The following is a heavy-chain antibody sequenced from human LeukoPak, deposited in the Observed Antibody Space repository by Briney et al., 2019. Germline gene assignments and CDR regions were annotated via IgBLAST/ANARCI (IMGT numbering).Heavy chain of an antibody. Sequence: PGGSLRLSCAASGFTFSNYCMSWVRQAPGKGLEWLANINQDGSEIYYVDSVKGRFTISRYNGKNSMYLQINSLTADDTAVYYCARDQGSIIVVRTTTWYLDPWGRGTLVTVSS. CDR2: INQDGSEI. CDR1: GFTFSNYC. D-gene: IGHD3-22*01. CDR3: ARDQGSIIVVRTTTWYLDP. J-gene: IGHJ2*01. V-gene: IGHV3-7*01.